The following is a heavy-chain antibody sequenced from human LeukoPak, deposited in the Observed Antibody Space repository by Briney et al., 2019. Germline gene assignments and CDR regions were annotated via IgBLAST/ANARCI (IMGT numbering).Heavy chain of an antibody. J-gene: IGHJ4*02. CDR2: IYYSGST. CDR1: GGSISSYY. Sequence: PSETLSLTCTVSGGSISSYYWSWIRQPPGKGLEWIGYIYYSGSTNYNPSLKSRVTISVDTSKNQFSLKLSSMTAADTAVYYCARVNLGSGWWVHHYWGQGTLVTVSS. CDR3: ARVNLGSGWWVHHY. V-gene: IGHV4-59*01. D-gene: IGHD6-19*01.